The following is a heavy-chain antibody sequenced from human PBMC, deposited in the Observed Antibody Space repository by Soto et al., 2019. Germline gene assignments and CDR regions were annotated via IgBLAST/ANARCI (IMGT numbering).Heavy chain of an antibody. CDR3: ARGRTIATLSKDY. J-gene: IGHJ4*02. V-gene: IGHV3-30-3*01. CDR2: ISYAGSNK. D-gene: IGHD3-10*01. Sequence: QVQLVESGGGVVQPGRSLRLSCAASGVTFSSYAMHWVRQAPGKGLEWVAVISYAGSNKYYADSVKRRFTISRDNSKNTLYLQMNSLRAEDTAVYYCARGRTIATLSKDYWGQGTLVTVSS. CDR1: GVTFSSYA.